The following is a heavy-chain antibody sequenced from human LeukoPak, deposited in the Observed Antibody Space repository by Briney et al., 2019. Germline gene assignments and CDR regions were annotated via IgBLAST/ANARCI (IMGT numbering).Heavy chain of an antibody. Sequence: SETLSLTCAVYGVSFSGYYWSWIRQPPGKGLECIGEINHSGSTNYNPSLKSRVTISVDTSKNQFSLKLSSVTAADTAVYYCATTCSTCSGGSCYFGDYWGQGTLVTVSS. D-gene: IGHD2-15*01. J-gene: IGHJ4*02. CDR3: ATTCSTCSGGSCYFGDY. CDR1: GVSFSGYY. V-gene: IGHV4-34*01. CDR2: INHSGST.